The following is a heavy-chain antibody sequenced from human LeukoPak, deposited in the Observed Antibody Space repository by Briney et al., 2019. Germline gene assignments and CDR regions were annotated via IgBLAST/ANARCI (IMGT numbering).Heavy chain of an antibody. CDR2: IYHSGST. D-gene: IGHD2-15*01. J-gene: IGHJ4*02. CDR1: GYSISSGYY. V-gene: IGHV4-38-2*02. Sequence: SETLSLTCAVSGYSISSGYYWGWIRQPPGKGLEWIGTIYHSGSTYYNPSLKSRVTMSVDTSKNQFSLKLSSVTAADTAVYYCARDRPGGGGASDCWGQGTLVTVSS. CDR3: ARDRPGGGGASDC.